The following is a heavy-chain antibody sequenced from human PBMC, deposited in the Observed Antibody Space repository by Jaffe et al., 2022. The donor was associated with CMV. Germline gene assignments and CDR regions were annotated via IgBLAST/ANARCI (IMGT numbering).Heavy chain of an antibody. V-gene: IGHV3-23*01. CDR2: ISGSGGST. CDR1: GFTFSSYA. Sequence: EVQLLESGGGLVQPGGSLRLSCAASGFTFSSYAMSWVRQAPGKGLEWVSAISGSGGSTYYADSVKGRFTISRDNSKNTLYLQMNSLRAEDTAVYYCAKAGYSSGWYISYYYYYGMDVWGQGTTVTVSS. D-gene: IGHD6-19*01. CDR3: AKAGYSSGWYISYYYYYGMDV. J-gene: IGHJ6*02.